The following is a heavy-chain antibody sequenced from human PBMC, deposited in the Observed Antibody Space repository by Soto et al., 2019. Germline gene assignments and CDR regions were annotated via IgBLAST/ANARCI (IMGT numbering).Heavy chain of an antibody. Sequence: SETLSLTCAVSGGSISSGGYYWSWIRQHPGKGLEWIGYIYYSGSTYYNPSLKSRVTISVDTSKNQFSLKLSSVTAADTAVYYCARWPVALPSFDYWGQGTLVTVSS. CDR3: ARWPVALPSFDY. CDR2: IYYSGST. V-gene: IGHV4-31*11. CDR1: GGSISSGGYY. J-gene: IGHJ4*02. D-gene: IGHD6-19*01.